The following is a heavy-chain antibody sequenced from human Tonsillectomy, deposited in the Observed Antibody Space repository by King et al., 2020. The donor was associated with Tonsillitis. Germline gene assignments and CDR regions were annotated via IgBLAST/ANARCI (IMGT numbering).Heavy chain of an antibody. CDR1: GFTLSNYW. D-gene: IGHD2-2*01. V-gene: IGHV3-7*03. CDR3: VRDMNPYAGCSYFDAFDI. Sequence: VQLVESGGGLVQPGGSLRLSCAASGFTLSNYWMSWVRQAPGKGLEWVANIKKDGSVKHYVDSVKGRFTVSRDNANSSLYLQMDSLGADDTAVYFCVRDMNPYAGCSYFDAFDIWGQGTMVTVSS. CDR2: IKKDGSVK. J-gene: IGHJ3*02.